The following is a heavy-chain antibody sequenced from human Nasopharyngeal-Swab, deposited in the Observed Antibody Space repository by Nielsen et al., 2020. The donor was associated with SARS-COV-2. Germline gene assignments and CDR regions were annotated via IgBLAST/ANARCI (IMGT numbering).Heavy chain of an antibody. CDR3: ARELGSSWPEQQYYYYYGMDV. Sequence: ASVKVSCKASGYTFTSYGISWVRQAPGQGLEWMGWISAYNGNTNYAQKLQGRVTMTTDTSTSTAYMELRSLRSDDTAVYYCARELGSSWPEQQYYYYYGMDVWGQGTTVTVSS. J-gene: IGHJ6*02. V-gene: IGHV1-18*01. D-gene: IGHD6-13*01. CDR1: GYTFTSYG. CDR2: ISAYNGNT.